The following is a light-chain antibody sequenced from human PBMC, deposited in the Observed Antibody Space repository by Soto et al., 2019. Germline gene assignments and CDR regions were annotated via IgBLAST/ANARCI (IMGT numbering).Light chain of an antibody. J-gene: IGKJ5*01. CDR3: QQSYSTRIT. Sequence: DIQITQSPSSLSASVGDRVTITFRASQSISSYLNWYQQKPGKAPKLLIYAASSLQSGVPSRFSGSGSGTDFTLTISSLQPEDFATYYCQQSYSTRITFGQGTRLEIK. CDR2: AAS. CDR1: QSISSY. V-gene: IGKV1-39*01.